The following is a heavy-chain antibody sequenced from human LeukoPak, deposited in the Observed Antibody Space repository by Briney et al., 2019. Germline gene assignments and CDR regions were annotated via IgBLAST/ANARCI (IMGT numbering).Heavy chain of an antibody. CDR1: GGSISTYY. V-gene: IGHV4-59*08. D-gene: IGHD3-22*01. J-gene: IGHJ4*02. CDR2: IHYSGST. Sequence: SETLSLTCTVSGGSISTYYWGWIRQPPGKGLEWIGYIHYSGSTNYNPSLKSRVTIAVDTSKNQFSLKLRSVTAADTAVYYCARQHSSAYYYFDYWGQGTLVTVSS. CDR3: ARQHSSAYYYFDY.